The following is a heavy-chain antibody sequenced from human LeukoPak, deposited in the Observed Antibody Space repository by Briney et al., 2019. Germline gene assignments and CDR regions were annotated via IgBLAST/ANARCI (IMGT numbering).Heavy chain of an antibody. CDR2: ISISSNYI. CDR3: AKDRASGWPNAFDI. D-gene: IGHD6-19*01. CDR1: GFTFSRYS. Sequence: GGSLRLSCAASGFTFSRYSMNWVRQAPGKGLEWVSSISISSNYIYYTDSVKGRFTISRDNAKNSLYLQMNSLRAEDTAVYYCAKDRASGWPNAFDIWGQGTMVTVSS. V-gene: IGHV3-21*04. J-gene: IGHJ3*02.